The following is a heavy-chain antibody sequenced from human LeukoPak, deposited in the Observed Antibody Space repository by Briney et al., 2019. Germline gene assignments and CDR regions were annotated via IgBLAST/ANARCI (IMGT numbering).Heavy chain of an antibody. J-gene: IGHJ4*02. V-gene: IGHV3-49*04. D-gene: IGHD4-17*01. CDR2: VTVRHNGGTT. CDR3: HRWTTVTTFDN. CDR1: AVTIGGNS. Sequence: PGGPLGLCFTTAAVTIGGNSMDWVGQGPGKGQEWVAAVTVRHNGGTTEYAASVRGRFTISIDDSKSIAYLQMNRLTIEHTAPYYCHRWTTVTTFDNSGQGTLAIVSS.